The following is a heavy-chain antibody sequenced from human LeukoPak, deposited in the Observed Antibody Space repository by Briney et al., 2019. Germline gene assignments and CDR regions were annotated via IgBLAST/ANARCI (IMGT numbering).Heavy chain of an antibody. D-gene: IGHD2-15*01. Sequence: GGSLRLSCAGSGFTFSISAMCWVRQAPGKGLEWVSSISSSSYIYYADSVKGRFTISRDNAKNSLYLQMNSLRAEDTAVYYCASAGRYCSGGSCYSKGFDYWGQGTLVTVSS. CDR3: ASAGRYCSGGSCYSKGFDY. V-gene: IGHV3-21*01. J-gene: IGHJ4*02. CDR2: ISSSSYI. CDR1: GFTFSISA.